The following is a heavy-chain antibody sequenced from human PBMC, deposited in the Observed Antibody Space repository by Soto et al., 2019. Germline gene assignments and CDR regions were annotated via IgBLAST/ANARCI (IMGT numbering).Heavy chain of an antibody. CDR1: GFTFSSYS. CDR2: ISSSSSTI. Sequence: GGSLRLSCAASGFTFSSYSMNWVRQAPGKGLEWVSYISSSSSTIYYADSVKGRFTISRDNAKNSLYLQMNSLRAEDTAVYYCARGESLMVRGEIYMDVWGKGTTVTVSS. D-gene: IGHD3-10*01. J-gene: IGHJ6*03. V-gene: IGHV3-48*01. CDR3: ARGESLMVRGEIYMDV.